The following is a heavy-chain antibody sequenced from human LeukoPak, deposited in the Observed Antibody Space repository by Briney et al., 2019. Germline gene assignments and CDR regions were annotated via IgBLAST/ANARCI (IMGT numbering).Heavy chain of an antibody. CDR2: ISSSSSYI. D-gene: IGHD3-10*01. V-gene: IGHV3-21*04. CDR3: ARVHYYGSGSYYDM. J-gene: IGHJ4*02. Sequence: GGSLRLSCAASGFTFSSYSMNWVRQAPGKGLEWVSSISSSSSYIYYADSVKGRFTISRDNSKNTVYLQMNSLKAEDTAFYYCARVHYYGSGSYYDMRGPGTLVTVSS. CDR1: GFTFSSYS.